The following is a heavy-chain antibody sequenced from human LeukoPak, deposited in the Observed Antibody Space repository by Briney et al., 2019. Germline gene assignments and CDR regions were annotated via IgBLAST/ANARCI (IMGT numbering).Heavy chain of an antibody. V-gene: IGHV4-4*02. CDR2: VFHSGTT. J-gene: IGHJ4*02. CDR1: GDSISSSNW. Sequence: SWTLSLTCAVSGDSISSSNWWSWVRQPPGKGLEWIGKVFHSGTTNYNPSLKSRVTISVDKSKNQFSLKLTSVTAADTAVYYCARERGGYYDSSGYADSWGQGSLVTVSS. CDR3: ARERGGYYDSSGYADS. D-gene: IGHD3-22*01.